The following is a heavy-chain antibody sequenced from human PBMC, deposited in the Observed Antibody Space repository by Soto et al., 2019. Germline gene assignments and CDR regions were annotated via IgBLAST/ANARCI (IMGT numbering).Heavy chain of an antibody. V-gene: IGHV3-23*01. CDR2: ISGSGSST. CDR1: GFTFSSYA. Sequence: EVQLLESGGGLVQPGGSLRLSCAASGFTFSSYAMIWVRQAPGKGLEWVSVISGSGSSTYYVDSVKGRFTISRDNSKNTLYLQMNSLRVEDTALYYCAEDLPGELLPTCFDPWGQGTLVTVSS. D-gene: IGHD1-26*01. J-gene: IGHJ5*02. CDR3: AEDLPGELLPTCFDP.